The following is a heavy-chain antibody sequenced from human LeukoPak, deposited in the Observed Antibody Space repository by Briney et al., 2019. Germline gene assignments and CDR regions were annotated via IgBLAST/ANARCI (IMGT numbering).Heavy chain of an antibody. D-gene: IGHD6-13*01. Sequence: GGSLRLSCAGSGFTFVSYWMTWVRQAPGKGLEWVANIKQDGSEKYYVDSVKGRFTISRDNAQNSLYLQMNSLRAEDTAVYYCARPRDSGWSKTWDYWGQGTLVTVSS. CDR2: IKQDGSEK. J-gene: IGHJ4*02. CDR1: GFTFVSYW. CDR3: ARPRDSGWSKTWDY. V-gene: IGHV3-7*03.